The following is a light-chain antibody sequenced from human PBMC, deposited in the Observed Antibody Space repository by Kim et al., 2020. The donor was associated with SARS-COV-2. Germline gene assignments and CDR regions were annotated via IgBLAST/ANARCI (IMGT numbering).Light chain of an antibody. CDR2: GAS. Sequence: ASVGDRVTITCRESQDIRNDLGWYQQNPGRAPKRLSYGASSLQSGVPSRFSGSGYGTEFNLTISSLQPEDFATYFCLQHNTYPISIGQGKRLEI. V-gene: IGKV1-17*01. CDR1: QDIRND. J-gene: IGKJ5*01. CDR3: LQHNTYPIS.